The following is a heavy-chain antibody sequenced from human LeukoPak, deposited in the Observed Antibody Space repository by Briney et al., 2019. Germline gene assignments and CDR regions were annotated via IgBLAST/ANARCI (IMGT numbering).Heavy chain of an antibody. V-gene: IGHV4-4*07. J-gene: IGHJ5*02. CDR3: ARLCSGGSCYGWFDP. CDR2: IYTSGST. CDR1: GGSISSYY. Sequence: SETLSLTCTVSGGSISSYYWSWIRQPAGKGLEWIGRIYTSGSTNYNPSLKSRVTVSVDTSKNQFSLKLSSATAADTAVYYCARLCSGGSCYGWFDPWGQGTLVTVSS. D-gene: IGHD2-15*01.